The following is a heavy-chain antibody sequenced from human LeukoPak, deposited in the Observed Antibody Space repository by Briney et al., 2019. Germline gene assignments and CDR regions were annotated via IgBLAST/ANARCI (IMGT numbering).Heavy chain of an antibody. J-gene: IGHJ5*02. V-gene: IGHV4-34*01. D-gene: IGHD6-6*01. CDR2: INHSGST. CDR3: ASFSSSSVPHWFDP. CDR1: GGSFSGYY. Sequence: SETLSLTCAVYGGSFSGYYWSWIRQPPGKGLEWIGEINHSGSTNYNPSLKSRVTISVDTSKNQFSLKLSSVTAAGTAVYYCASFSSSSVPHWFDPWGQGTLVTVSS.